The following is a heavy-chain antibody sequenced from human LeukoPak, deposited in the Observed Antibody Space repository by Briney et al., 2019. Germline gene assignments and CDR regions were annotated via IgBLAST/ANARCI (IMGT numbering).Heavy chain of an antibody. CDR2: ISAYIGNT. CDR1: GYTFSNYG. V-gene: IGHV1-18*01. Sequence: ASVKVSCKASGYTFSNYGINWVRQAPGQGLAWVGWISAYIGNTNYAQKLQGRVTMTTDTSTNTAYMELGSLRSDDTAVYYCARLRIGNYLDYWGQGTLVTASS. CDR3: ARLRIGNYLDY. J-gene: IGHJ4*02. D-gene: IGHD2-15*01.